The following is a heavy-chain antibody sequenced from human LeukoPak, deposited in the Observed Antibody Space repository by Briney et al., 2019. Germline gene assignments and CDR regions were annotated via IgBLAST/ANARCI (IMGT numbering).Heavy chain of an antibody. CDR1: GVSISSYY. J-gene: IGHJ4*02. CDR3: ARLSDYGDYDY. D-gene: IGHD4-17*01. Sequence: SETLSLTCTVSGVSISSYYWSWIRQPPGKGLEWIGYIYYSGSTNYNPSLKSRVTISVDTSKNQFSLKLSSVTAADTAVYYCARLSDYGDYDYWGQGTLVTVSS. V-gene: IGHV4-59*08. CDR2: IYYSGST.